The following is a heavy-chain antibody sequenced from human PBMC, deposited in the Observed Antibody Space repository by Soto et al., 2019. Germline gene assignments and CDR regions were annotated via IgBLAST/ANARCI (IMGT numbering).Heavy chain of an antibody. CDR3: ARSSGSYPYYYYYYGMDV. CDR2: ISSSGSTI. V-gene: IGHV3-11*01. J-gene: IGHJ6*02. Sequence: GGSLRLSCAASGFTFSDYYMSWIRQAPGKGLEWVSYISSSGSTIYYADSVKGRFTISRDNAKNSLYLQMNSLRAEDTAVYYCARSSGSYPYYYYYYGMDVWGQGTTVTVSS. CDR1: GFTFSDYY. D-gene: IGHD1-26*01.